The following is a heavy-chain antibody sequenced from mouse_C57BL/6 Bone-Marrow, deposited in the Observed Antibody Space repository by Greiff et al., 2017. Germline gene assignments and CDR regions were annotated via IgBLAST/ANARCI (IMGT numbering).Heavy chain of an antibody. D-gene: IGHD2-14*01. CDR1: GFTFNTYA. CDR2: IRSKSSNYAT. CDR3: VRDFYRSNYYAMDY. J-gene: IGHJ4*01. V-gene: IGHV10-3*01. Sequence: EVKVIESGGGLVQPKGSLKLSCAASGFTFNTYAMHWVRQAPGKGLEWVARIRSKSSNYATYYADSVKDRFTISRDDSQSMLYLQMNNLTTEDTAMYYCVRDFYRSNYYAMDYWGQGTSVTVSS.